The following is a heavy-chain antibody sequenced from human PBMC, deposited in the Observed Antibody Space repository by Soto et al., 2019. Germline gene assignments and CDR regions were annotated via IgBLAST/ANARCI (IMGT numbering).Heavy chain of an antibody. Sequence: QLQLQESGPGLVKPSETLSLTCTVSGGSISSNNYFWGWIRQPPGKGLEWIGSISYSGSTYYNPSLESRVTMPVDTSRNQSSRKLSSVTAADTAVYYCARHADLYYFDYWGQGTLVTVSS. V-gene: IGHV4-39*01. CDR2: ISYSGST. CDR3: ARHADLYYFDY. J-gene: IGHJ4*02. CDR1: GGSISSNNYF.